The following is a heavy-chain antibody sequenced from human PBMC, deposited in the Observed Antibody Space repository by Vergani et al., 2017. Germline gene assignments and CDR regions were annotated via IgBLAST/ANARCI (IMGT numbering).Heavy chain of an antibody. CDR2: IIPIFGTA. V-gene: IGHV1-69*01. J-gene: IGHJ4*02. D-gene: IGHD2-15*01. CDR1: GGTFSSYA. CDR3: ARLGGYCSGGSCFDY. Sequence: QVQLVQSGAEVKKPGSSVKVSCKASGGTFSSYAISWVRQAPGQGFEWMGGIIPIFGTANYAQKCQGIVTITADESTSTAYMELSSLRSEDTAVYYCARLGGYCSGGSCFDYWGQGTLVTVSS.